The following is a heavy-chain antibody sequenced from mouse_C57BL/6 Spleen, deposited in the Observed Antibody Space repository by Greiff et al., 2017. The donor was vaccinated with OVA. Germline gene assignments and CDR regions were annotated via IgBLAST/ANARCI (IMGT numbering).Heavy chain of an antibody. D-gene: IGHD1-1*01. V-gene: IGHV1-74*01. Sequence: QVQLQQPGAELVKPGASVKVSCKASGYTFTSYWMHWVKQRPGQGLEWIGRIHPSDSDTNYNQKFKGKATLTVDNSSSTASMQLSSLTSEDSAVYYCAVKLDATTVVPRVWGTGTTVTVSS. CDR2: IHPSDSDT. CDR1: GYTFTSYW. CDR3: AVKLDATTVVPRV. J-gene: IGHJ1*03.